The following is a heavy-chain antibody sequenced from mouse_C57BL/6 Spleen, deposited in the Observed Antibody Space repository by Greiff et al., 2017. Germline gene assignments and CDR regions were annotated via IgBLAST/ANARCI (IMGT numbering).Heavy chain of an antibody. CDR3: TSAYYSFPYFDY. CDR2: IYPGNSDT. J-gene: IGHJ2*01. CDR1: GYTFTSYW. D-gene: IGHD2-12*01. Sequence: EVQLQQSGTVLARPGASVKMSCKTSGYTFTSYWLHWVKQRPGQGLEWIGAIYPGNSDTSYNQKFKGKAKLTAVPSDSTAYRDLSSLTTEDSAVYSATSAYYSFPYFDYWGQGTTLTVSS. V-gene: IGHV1-5*01.